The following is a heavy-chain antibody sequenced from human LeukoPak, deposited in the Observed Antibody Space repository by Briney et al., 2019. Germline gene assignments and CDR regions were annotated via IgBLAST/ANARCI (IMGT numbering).Heavy chain of an antibody. J-gene: IGHJ3*02. D-gene: IGHD2-15*01. CDR3: ARHGGERYCGGGSCYSTAGAFDI. V-gene: IGHV1-2*02. CDR2: INPNSGGT. CDR1: GYTFTGYY. Sequence: ASVKVSCKASGYTFTGYYMHWVRQAPGQGLEWMGWINPNSGGTNYAQKFQGRVTMTRDTSISTAYMELGRLRSDDTAVYYRARHGGERYCGGGSCYSTAGAFDIWGQGTMVTVSS.